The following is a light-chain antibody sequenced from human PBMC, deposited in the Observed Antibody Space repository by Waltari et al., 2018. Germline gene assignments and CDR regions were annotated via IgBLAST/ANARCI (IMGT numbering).Light chain of an antibody. Sequence: QSALTQPASVSGSPGQSIIISCAGTNHDVGAYNYVSWFQHHPGKAPKLLIHDVNKRPSGVSSRFSAATSDNTASLTIAGLQAEDEANYYCTAFRSGASWVFGGGTTLTIL. J-gene: IGLJ3*02. V-gene: IGLV2-14*03. CDR1: NHDVGAYNY. CDR2: DVN. CDR3: TAFRSGASWV.